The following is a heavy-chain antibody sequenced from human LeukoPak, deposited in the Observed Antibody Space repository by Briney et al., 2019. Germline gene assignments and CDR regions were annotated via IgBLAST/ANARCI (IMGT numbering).Heavy chain of an antibody. V-gene: IGHV4-59*01. CDR1: GGSISSYY. D-gene: IGHD3-10*01. CDR3: AHYGMVRGVLRVD. CDR2: IYYSGST. Sequence: SETLSLTCTVSGGSISSYYWSWIRQPPGKGLEWIGYIYYSGSTNYNPSLKSRVTISVDTSKNQFSLKLSSVTAADTAVYYCAHYGMVRGVLRVDWGQGTLVTVSS. J-gene: IGHJ4*02.